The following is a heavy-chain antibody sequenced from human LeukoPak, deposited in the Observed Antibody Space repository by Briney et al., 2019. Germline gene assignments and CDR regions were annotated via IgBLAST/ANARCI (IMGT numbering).Heavy chain of an antibody. J-gene: IGHJ5*02. CDR2: IRYDGSNK. CDR3: SKSKYSSSWGANWFDP. CDR1: GFTFSSYG. Sequence: GGSLRLSCAASGFTFSSYGMHWVRQAPGKGLEWVAFIRYDGSNKYYADSVKGRFTISRDNSKNTLYLQMNSLRAEETAVYYWSKSKYSSSWGANWFDPWGQGTLVTVSS. D-gene: IGHD6-13*01. V-gene: IGHV3-30*02.